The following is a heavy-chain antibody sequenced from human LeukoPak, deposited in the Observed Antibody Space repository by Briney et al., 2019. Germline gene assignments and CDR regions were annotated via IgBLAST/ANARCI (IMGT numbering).Heavy chain of an antibody. Sequence: SETLSHTCTVSGGSISSGSYYWSWIRQPAGKGLEWIGRIYTSGSTNYNPSLKSRVTISVDTSKNQFSLKLSSVTAADTAVYYCARVGSDYYGSGSYYTHYYMDVWGKGTTVTVSS. CDR2: IYTSGST. CDR3: ARVGSDYYGSGSYYTHYYMDV. D-gene: IGHD3-10*01. CDR1: GGSISSGSYY. V-gene: IGHV4-61*02. J-gene: IGHJ6*03.